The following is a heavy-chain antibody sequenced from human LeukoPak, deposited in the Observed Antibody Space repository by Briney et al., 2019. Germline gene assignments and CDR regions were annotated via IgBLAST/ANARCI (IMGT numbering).Heavy chain of an antibody. Sequence: SETLSLTCTVSGGSISSTSYYWGWVRQPPGKGLEWIGSIYYSGSPYYDPSLKSRVSISVDTSKNQFSLKLNSMTAADTAVYYCAGHYDLRSPFDPWGQGTLVTVSS. CDR1: GGSISSTSYY. D-gene: IGHD3-3*01. CDR2: IYYSGSP. J-gene: IGHJ5*02. CDR3: AGHYDLRSPFDP. V-gene: IGHV4-39*01.